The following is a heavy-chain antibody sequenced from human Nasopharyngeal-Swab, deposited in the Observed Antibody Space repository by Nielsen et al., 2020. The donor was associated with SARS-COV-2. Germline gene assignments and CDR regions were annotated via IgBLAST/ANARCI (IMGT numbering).Heavy chain of an antibody. J-gene: IGHJ6*03. D-gene: IGHD5-18*01. CDR2: ISWNSGSI. Sequence: SPKTPRAASGFTLDDYAMRRVRQAPGKGLEWVSGISWNSGSIGYAHSVKGRFTISRDNAKNSLYLQMNSLRAEDTALYYCAKLPTAMDETYMDVWGKGTTVTVSS. CDR3: AKLPTAMDETYMDV. V-gene: IGHV3-9*01. CDR1: GFTLDDYA.